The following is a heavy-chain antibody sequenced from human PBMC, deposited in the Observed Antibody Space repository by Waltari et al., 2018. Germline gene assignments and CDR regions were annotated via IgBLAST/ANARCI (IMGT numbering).Heavy chain of an antibody. Sequence: QVQLQESGPGLVKPSETLSLTCTVSGGSISSYYWSWIRQPPGKGLEWIGYIYYSGSPNYNPSLKSRVTISVDTPKNQFSLKLSSVTAADTAVYYCARLVTVVKGYYYYYMDVWGKGTTVTISS. CDR2: IYYSGSP. J-gene: IGHJ6*03. D-gene: IGHD3-22*01. CDR1: GGSISSYY. CDR3: ARLVTVVKGYYYYYMDV. V-gene: IGHV4-59*08.